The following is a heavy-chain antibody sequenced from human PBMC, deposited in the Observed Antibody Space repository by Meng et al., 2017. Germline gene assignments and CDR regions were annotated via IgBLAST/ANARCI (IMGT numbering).Heavy chain of an antibody. CDR2: IYHSGST. D-gene: IGHD7-27*01. V-gene: IGHV4-4*02. CDR3: ARDGRSWD. Sequence: QVTLKGPAPGLWKLSGPLSLTCSVSGGSNSRSNWWRWVRQPPGKGLEWIGEIYHSGSTNYNPSLKSRVTISVDKSKNQFSLKLSSVTAADTAVYYCARDGRSWDWGQGTLVTVSS. CDR1: GGSNSRSNW. J-gene: IGHJ4*02.